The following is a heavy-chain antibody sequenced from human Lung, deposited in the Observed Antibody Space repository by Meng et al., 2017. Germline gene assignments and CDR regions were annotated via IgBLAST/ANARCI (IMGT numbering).Heavy chain of an antibody. J-gene: IGHJ4*02. CDR3: ARDRQWLFDY. CDR2: IDPGNGNR. Sequence: QVHLVQSGLEVKKPGASVKVSSKASGYTFTTYGISWLRQAPGQGLEWMGWIDPGNGNRDFAEKFQDRLTMSNDTSSSTVYMELTRLTSDDTAVYYCARDRQWLFDYWGQGALVTVSS. D-gene: IGHD6-19*01. CDR1: GYTFTTYG. V-gene: IGHV1-18*01.